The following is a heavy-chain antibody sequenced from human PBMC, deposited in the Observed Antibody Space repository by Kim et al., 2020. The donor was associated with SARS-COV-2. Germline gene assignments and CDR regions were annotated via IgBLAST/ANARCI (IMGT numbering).Heavy chain of an antibody. CDR3: ARLSGGVIVGATLGY. Sequence: ASVKVSCKASGYTFTSYGISWVRQAPGQGLEWMGWISAYNGNTNYAQKLQGRVTMTTDTSTSTAYMELRSLRSDDTAVYYCARLSGGVIVGATLGYWGQGTLVTVSS. CDR2: ISAYNGNT. D-gene: IGHD1-26*01. CDR1: GYTFTSYG. V-gene: IGHV1-18*04. J-gene: IGHJ4*02.